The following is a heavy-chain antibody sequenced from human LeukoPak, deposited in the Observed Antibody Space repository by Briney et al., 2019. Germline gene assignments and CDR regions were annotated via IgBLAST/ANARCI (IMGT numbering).Heavy chain of an antibody. Sequence: GGSLRLSCGASGFTFSSYGMHWVRQAPGKGLEWVAFIRNDGSNKYYADSVKGRFTISRDNSKNTLYLQMNSLRAEDTAVYYCAKGAKTYYYGSGSYRRDNWFDPWGQGTLVTVPS. CDR3: AKGAKTYYYGSGSYRRDNWFDP. V-gene: IGHV3-30*02. CDR1: GFTFSSYG. J-gene: IGHJ5*02. D-gene: IGHD3-10*01. CDR2: IRNDGSNK.